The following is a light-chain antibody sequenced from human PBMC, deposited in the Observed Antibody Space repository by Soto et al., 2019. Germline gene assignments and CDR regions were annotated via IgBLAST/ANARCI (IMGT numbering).Light chain of an antibody. CDR3: QQYHSSPLLT. CDR1: QKINNKY. CDR2: AAS. V-gene: IGKV3-20*01. J-gene: IGKJ4*01. Sequence: EIVLTQSPGTLSLSPGERATLSCRASQKINNKYLAWYQQKPGQAPRLLIFAASSRATGTPDRFSGSGSGTDFTLTISRLEPEDFAVYYCQQYHSSPLLTFGGGTRVEI.